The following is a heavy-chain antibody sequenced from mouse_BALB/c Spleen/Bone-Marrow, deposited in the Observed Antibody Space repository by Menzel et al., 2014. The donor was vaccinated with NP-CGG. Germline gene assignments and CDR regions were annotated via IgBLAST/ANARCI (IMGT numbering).Heavy chain of an antibody. CDR2: IYPGNIHT. CDR3: ARERRSRAMDY. CDR1: GYTFTNFY. V-gene: IGHV1S56*01. Sequence: QVQLQQSGPELVKPGASVRISCKASGYTFTNFYIHWVKQRPGQGLQWIGWIYPGNIHTRYNEKFKGKATLTADKSSSTAYMQLSSLTSGDSAVYFCARERRSRAMDYWGQGTSVTVSS. J-gene: IGHJ4*01.